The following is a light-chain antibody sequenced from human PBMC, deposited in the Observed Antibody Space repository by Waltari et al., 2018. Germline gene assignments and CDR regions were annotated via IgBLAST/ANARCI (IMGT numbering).Light chain of an antibody. CDR3: QQYYTTPVYT. V-gene: IGKV1-NL1*01. CDR1: QDISNS. J-gene: IGKJ2*01. Sequence: DIQMTQSPSSLSASVGDRVTITCRASQDISNSLAWYHQKPGKAPKLLLYGASKLESGVPSRFSGSGSGTEYTLTINSLQPEDFATYHCQQYYTTPVYTFGQGTKLEI. CDR2: GAS.